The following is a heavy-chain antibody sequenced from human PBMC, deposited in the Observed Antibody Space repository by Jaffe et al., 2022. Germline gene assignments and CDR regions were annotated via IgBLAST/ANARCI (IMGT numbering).Heavy chain of an antibody. CDR1: GYSFTSYW. CDR2: IYPGDSDT. J-gene: IGHJ4*02. D-gene: IGHD1-26*01. CDR3: VRTLSGSYTGSGFDY. Sequence: EVQLVQSGAEVKKPGESLKISCKGSGYSFTSYWIGWVRQMPGKGLEWMGIIYPGDSDTRYSPSFQGQVTISADKSISTAYLQWSSLKASDTAMYYCVRTLSGSYTGSGFDYWGQGTLVTVSS. V-gene: IGHV5-51*03.